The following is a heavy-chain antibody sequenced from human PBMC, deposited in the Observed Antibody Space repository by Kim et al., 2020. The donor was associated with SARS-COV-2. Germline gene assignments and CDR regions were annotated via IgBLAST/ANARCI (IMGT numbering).Heavy chain of an antibody. Sequence: QTFQGRVTMTEDTSTDTAYMELSSLRSEDTAVYYCATPPPGPGDYYYMDVWGKGTTVTVSS. V-gene: IGHV1-24*01. CDR3: ATPPPGPGDYYYMDV. J-gene: IGHJ6*03.